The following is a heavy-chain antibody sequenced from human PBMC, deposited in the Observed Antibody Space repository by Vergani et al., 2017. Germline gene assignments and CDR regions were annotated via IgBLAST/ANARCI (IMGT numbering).Heavy chain of an antibody. CDR3: ARDSGSRVYHYFDY. V-gene: IGHV3-33*01. CDR2: IWYDGSNK. J-gene: IGHJ4*02. Sequence: VQLVESGGGLVQPGRSLRLSCAASGFTFSSYGMHWVRQAPGKGLEWVAVIWYDGSNKYYADSVKGRFTISRDNSKNTLYLQMNSLRAEDTAVYYCARDSGSRVYHYFDYWGQGTLVTVSS. D-gene: IGHD6-13*01. CDR1: GFTFSSYG.